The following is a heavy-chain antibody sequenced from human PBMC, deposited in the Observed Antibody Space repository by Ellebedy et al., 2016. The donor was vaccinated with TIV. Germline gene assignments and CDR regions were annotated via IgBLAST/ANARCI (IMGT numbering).Heavy chain of an antibody. CDR2: IYTGGTT. Sequence: PGGSLRLSCAASGFTVSDSYMTWVRQAPGQGLQWVSVIYTGGTTYYADSVKGRFTISRDNSKNSLYLQMNSLRAEDTAVFYCARELAAAGFFDYWGQGTLVTVSS. V-gene: IGHV3-66*01. CDR1: GFTVSDSY. D-gene: IGHD6-13*01. CDR3: ARELAAAGFFDY. J-gene: IGHJ4*02.